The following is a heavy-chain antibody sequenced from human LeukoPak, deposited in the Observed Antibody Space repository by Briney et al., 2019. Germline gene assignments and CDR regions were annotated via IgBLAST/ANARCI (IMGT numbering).Heavy chain of an antibody. CDR3: ARDRRRDGYNFQDY. CDR2: INSDGSST. D-gene: IGHD5-24*01. V-gene: IGHV3-74*01. Sequence: GGSLRLSCAASGFTFSSYWIHWVRQAPGKGLVWVSRINSDGSSTSYADSVKGRFTISRDNAKNTLYLQMNSLRAEDTAVYYCARDRRRDGYNFQDYWGQGTLVTVSS. CDR1: GFTFSSYW. J-gene: IGHJ4*02.